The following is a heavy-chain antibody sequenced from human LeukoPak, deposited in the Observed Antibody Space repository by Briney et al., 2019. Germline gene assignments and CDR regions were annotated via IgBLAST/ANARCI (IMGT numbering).Heavy chain of an antibody. CDR3: ARIGDYDGYGMDV. CDR2: IYYSGST. CDR1: GGSTSSYY. V-gene: IGHV4-59*01. D-gene: IGHD4-17*01. Sequence: SETLSLTCTVSGGSTSSYYWSWIRQPPGKGLEWIGYIYYSGSTNYNPSLKSRVTISVDTSKNQFSLKLSSVTAADTAVYYCARIGDYDGYGMDVWGQGTTVTVSS. J-gene: IGHJ6*02.